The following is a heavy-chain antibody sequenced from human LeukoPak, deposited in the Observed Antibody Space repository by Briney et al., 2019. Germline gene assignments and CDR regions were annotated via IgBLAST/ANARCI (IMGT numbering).Heavy chain of an antibody. CDR1: GGSISSYY. CDR3: ANYGSGSYRFDP. V-gene: IGHV4-59*06. J-gene: IGHJ5*02. Sequence: SETLSLTCTVSGGSISSYYWSWIRQHPGKGLEWIGYIHHSGSTYYNPSLKSRLIISLDTSKNQFSLKLNSVTAADTAVYYCANYGSGSYRFDPWGQGTLVTVSS. CDR2: IHHSGST. D-gene: IGHD3-10*01.